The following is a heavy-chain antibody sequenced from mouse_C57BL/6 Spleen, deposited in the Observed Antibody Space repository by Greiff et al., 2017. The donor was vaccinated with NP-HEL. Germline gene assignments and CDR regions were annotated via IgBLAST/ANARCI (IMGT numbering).Heavy chain of an antibody. CDR3: ARQLRLHFDY. V-gene: IGHV14-2*01. CDR1: GFNIKDYY. J-gene: IGHJ2*01. D-gene: IGHD3-2*02. CDR2: IDPEDGET. Sequence: EVQLQQSGAELVKPGASVKLSCTASGFNIKDYYMHWVKQRTEQGLEWIGRIDPEDGETKYAPKFQGKATLTADTSSNTAYLPLSSLTSEDTAVYYCARQLRLHFDYWGQGTTLTVSS.